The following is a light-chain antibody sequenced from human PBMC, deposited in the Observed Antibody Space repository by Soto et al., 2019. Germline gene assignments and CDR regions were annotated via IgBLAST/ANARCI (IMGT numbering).Light chain of an antibody. V-gene: IGLV2-14*01. CDR2: DVT. CDR1: RSDVGGYNY. Sequence: QSALTRPASVSGSPGQSITISCTGTRSDVGGYNYVYWHQQHPGKAPKLMIYDVTNRPSGVSDRFSGSKSGNTASLTISGLQAEDEADYYCSSYTSSSTYVFGAGTKVTVL. J-gene: IGLJ1*01. CDR3: SSYTSSSTYV.